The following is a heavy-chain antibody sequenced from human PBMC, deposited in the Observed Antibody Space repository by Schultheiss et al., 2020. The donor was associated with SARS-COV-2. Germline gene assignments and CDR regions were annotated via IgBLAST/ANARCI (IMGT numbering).Heavy chain of an antibody. Sequence: GESLKISCSASGFTFSSYGMHWVRQAPGKGLEWVAVIWYDGSNKYYADSVKGRFTISRDNSKNTLYLQMESLRAEDTAVYYCARDLTEYSGYEDRGYYYYYDMDVWGQGTTVTVSS. CDR2: IWYDGSNK. J-gene: IGHJ6*02. CDR1: GFTFSSYG. CDR3: ARDLTEYSGYEDRGYYYYYDMDV. D-gene: IGHD5-12*01. V-gene: IGHV3-33*01.